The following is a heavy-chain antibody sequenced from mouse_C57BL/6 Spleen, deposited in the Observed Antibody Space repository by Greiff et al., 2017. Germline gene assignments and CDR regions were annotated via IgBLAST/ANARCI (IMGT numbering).Heavy chain of an antibody. CDR3: ARRYYGSSSDYYAKDY. D-gene: IGHD1-1*01. CDR1: GYTFTDYY. Sequence: QVQLQQSGAELVRPGASVKLSCKASGYTFTDYYINWVKQRPGQGLEWIARIYPGSGNTYYNEKFKGKATLTAEKSSSTAYMQLSSLTSEDSAVYLCARRYYGSSSDYYAKDYWGQGTSVTVSS. CDR2: IYPGSGNT. J-gene: IGHJ4*01. V-gene: IGHV1-76*01.